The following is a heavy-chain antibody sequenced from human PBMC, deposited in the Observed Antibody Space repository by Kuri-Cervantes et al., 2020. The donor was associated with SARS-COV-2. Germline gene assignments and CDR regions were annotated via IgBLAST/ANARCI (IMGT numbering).Heavy chain of an antibody. CDR3: ARSYSNYVGYYYYYMDV. D-gene: IGHD4-11*01. CDR2: IIPIFGTA. CDR1: RGTFSSYA. Sequence: SVKVSCKASRGTFSSYAISWVRQAPGQGLEWMGGIIPIFGTANYAQKFQGRVTITTDESTSTAYMELSSLRSEDTAVYYCARSYSNYVGYYYYYMDVWGKGTTVTVSS. J-gene: IGHJ6*03. V-gene: IGHV1-69*05.